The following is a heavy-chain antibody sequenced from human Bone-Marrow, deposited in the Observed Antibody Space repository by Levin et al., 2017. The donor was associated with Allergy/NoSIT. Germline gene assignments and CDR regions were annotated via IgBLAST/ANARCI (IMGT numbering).Heavy chain of an antibody. CDR2: ISYDGSNK. D-gene: IGHD6-19*01. J-gene: IGHJ4*02. CDR1: GFTFSSYA. CDR3: SVAGGDY. V-gene: IGHV3-30-3*01. Sequence: GGSLRLSCAASGFTFSSYAMHWVRQAPGKGLEWVAVISYDGSNKYYADSVKGRFTISRDNSKNTLYLQMNSLRAEDTAVYYSSVAGGDYWGQGTLVTVSS.